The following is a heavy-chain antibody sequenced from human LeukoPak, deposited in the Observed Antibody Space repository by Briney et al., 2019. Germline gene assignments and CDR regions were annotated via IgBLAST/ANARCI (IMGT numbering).Heavy chain of an antibody. J-gene: IGHJ3*02. Sequence: SETLSLTCAVSGYSISSGYYWGWIRQPPGKGLEWIGSIYHSGSTYYNPSLKSRVTISVDTSKNQFSLKLSPVTAADTAVYYCARDRGSSGWYDALDIWGQGTMVTVSS. CDR2: IYHSGST. CDR3: ARDRGSSGWYDALDI. V-gene: IGHV4-38-2*02. D-gene: IGHD6-19*01. CDR1: GYSISSGYY.